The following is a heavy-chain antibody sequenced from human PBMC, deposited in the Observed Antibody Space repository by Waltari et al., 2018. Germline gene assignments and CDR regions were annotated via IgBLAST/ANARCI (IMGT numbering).Heavy chain of an antibody. CDR3: ARGPPTIFGVVIGGWFDP. CDR2: TNHSGST. J-gene: IGHJ5*02. Sequence: VQLQQWGAGLLKPSETLSLTCAVYGGTFSAYNWSWIRQPPGKGLEWIGETNHSGSTKYNPSRKSRVTISVDTSENQLSLKLSSGTAADTAMYYCARGPPTIFGVVIGGWFDPWGQGTLVTVSS. CDR1: GGTFSAYN. V-gene: IGHV4-34*01. D-gene: IGHD3-3*01.